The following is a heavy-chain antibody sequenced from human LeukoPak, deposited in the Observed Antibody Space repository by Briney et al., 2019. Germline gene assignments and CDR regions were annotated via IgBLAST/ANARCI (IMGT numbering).Heavy chain of an antibody. Sequence: GGSLRLSCAASGFTFSSYEMNWVRQAPGKGLEWVSYISSSGSTIYYADSVKGRFTISRDNDKNSLYLQMNSLRAEDTAVYYCARGKEGADLWSGSRYYFDYWGQGTLVTVSS. CDR3: ARGKEGADLWSGSRYYFDY. CDR1: GFTFSSYE. J-gene: IGHJ4*02. D-gene: IGHD3-3*01. V-gene: IGHV3-48*03. CDR2: ISSSGSTI.